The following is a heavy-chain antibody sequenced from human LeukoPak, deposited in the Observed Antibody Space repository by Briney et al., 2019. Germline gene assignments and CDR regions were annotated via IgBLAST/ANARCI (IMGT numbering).Heavy chain of an antibody. CDR3: ARVLRGTVTSNWFDP. CDR2: ISDSGST. Sequence: PSGTLSLTCTVSGGTITGYYWNWIRQPPGKGLEWIGYISDSGSTNYNPSLKSRVTMSVDSSNTEFSLILNSVTAADTAGYYCARVLRGTVTSNWFDPWGEGTLVTVSS. D-gene: IGHD4-17*01. CDR1: GGTITGYY. J-gene: IGHJ5*02. V-gene: IGHV4-59*01.